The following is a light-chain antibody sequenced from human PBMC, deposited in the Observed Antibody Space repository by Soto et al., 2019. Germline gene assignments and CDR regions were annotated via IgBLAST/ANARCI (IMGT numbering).Light chain of an antibody. CDR1: QSLSSNF. Sequence: EIVLTPSPATLSLSTGERATPSCRASQSLSSNFLAWYQQKPGQPPRLLIYDSSTRATGFPDRFSGSGSGTDFTLTIIRLEPEDFAVYYCQQYDIFPWTFGQGTMVDIK. CDR3: QQYDIFPWT. CDR2: DSS. V-gene: IGKV3-20*01. J-gene: IGKJ1*01.